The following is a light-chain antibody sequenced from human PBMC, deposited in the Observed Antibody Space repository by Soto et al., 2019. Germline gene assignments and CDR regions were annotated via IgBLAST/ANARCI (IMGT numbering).Light chain of an antibody. CDR1: QNVWSTY. CDR3: QQFGSSLALI. V-gene: IGKV3-20*01. J-gene: IGKJ4*01. CDR2: GTS. Sequence: EIVLTQSPGTLSLSPGDTATLSCRANQNVWSTYLAWYQQKPGQAPRLVIYGTSSRATGVPDRFSGSGSGTEFTLTINRLEPEDAAVYYCQQFGSSLALIFGGGTKVDI.